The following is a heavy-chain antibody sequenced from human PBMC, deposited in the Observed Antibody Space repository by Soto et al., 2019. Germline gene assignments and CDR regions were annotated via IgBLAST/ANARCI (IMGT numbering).Heavy chain of an antibody. CDR1: GASINSGDYY. CDR2: IYYSGST. J-gene: IGHJ5*02. Sequence: SETLSLTCTVSGASINSGDYYWSWVRQPPGKGLEWIGYIYYSGSTYYNPSLKSRVTISVDTSKNQFSLKLSSVTAADTAVYYCAGFSEVAATEINWFDPWGQGTLVTVSS. V-gene: IGHV4-30-4*01. D-gene: IGHD2-15*01. CDR3: AGFSEVAATEINWFDP.